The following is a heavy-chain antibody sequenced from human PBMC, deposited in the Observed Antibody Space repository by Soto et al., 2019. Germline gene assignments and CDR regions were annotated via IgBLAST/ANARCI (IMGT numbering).Heavy chain of an antibody. J-gene: IGHJ4*02. CDR1: GGAISSGDYY. V-gene: IGHV4-30-4*01. Sequence: SETLSLTCTVSGGAISSGDYYWSWIRQSPGKGLEWIGYIYFTGSTYYNPSLESRVTISVDTSKNQFSLKLSSVTAADTAVFYCARGVDYYGSGSYYFDFWGQGTLVTVSS. D-gene: IGHD3-10*01. CDR2: IYFTGST. CDR3: ARGVDYYGSGSYYFDF.